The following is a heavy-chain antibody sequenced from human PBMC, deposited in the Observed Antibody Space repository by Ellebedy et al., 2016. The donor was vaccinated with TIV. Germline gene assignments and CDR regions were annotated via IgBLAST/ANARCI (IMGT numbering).Heavy chain of an antibody. CDR3: AKLPAAGILFDY. CDR2: TSYDGSKS. Sequence: GESLKISXVVSGFTISSYAIHWVRQAPGKGLEWVAVTSYDGSKSHYADAVKGRFTVSRDNSKNTLSLQMNSLRAEDTAVYYCAKLPAAGILFDYWGQGTLVTVSS. CDR1: GFTISSYA. D-gene: IGHD6-13*01. V-gene: IGHV3-30*18. J-gene: IGHJ4*02.